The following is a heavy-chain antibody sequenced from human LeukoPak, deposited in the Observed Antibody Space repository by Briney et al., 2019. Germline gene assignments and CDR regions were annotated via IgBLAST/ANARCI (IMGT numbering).Heavy chain of an antibody. D-gene: IGHD3-22*01. J-gene: IGHJ3*02. CDR1: GGSISSYY. Sequence: SETLSLTCTASGGSISSYYWSWIRQPPGKGLEWIGNIYYSGSTNYNPSLKSRVTISVDTSKNQFSLKLSSVTAADTAVYYCARDRKYYYDSSGWDAFDIWGQGTMVTVSS. CDR3: ARDRKYYYDSSGWDAFDI. CDR2: IYYSGST. V-gene: IGHV4-59*01.